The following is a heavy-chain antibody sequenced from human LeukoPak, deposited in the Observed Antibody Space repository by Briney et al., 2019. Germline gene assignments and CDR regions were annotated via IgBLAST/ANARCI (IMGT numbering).Heavy chain of an antibody. J-gene: IGHJ4*02. Sequence: RASVKVSCKASGYIFTDYYMHWVRQAPGQELGWMGRINPNSGGTNYAQKFQGRVTMTRDTSISTAYTELSSLRSEDTAVYYCAGASAPYDILAPFDYWGQGTLVTVSS. D-gene: IGHD3-9*01. CDR1: GYIFTDYY. CDR2: INPNSGGT. V-gene: IGHV1/OR15-1*01. CDR3: AGASAPYDILAPFDY.